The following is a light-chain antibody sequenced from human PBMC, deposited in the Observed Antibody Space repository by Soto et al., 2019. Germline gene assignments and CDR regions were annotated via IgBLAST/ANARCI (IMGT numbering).Light chain of an antibody. V-gene: IGKV3-15*01. CDR2: GAS. Sequence: EIVMTQSPATLSVSPGERATLSCRASQSVSSNLAWYQQKPGQAPRLLIYGASTRATGIPARFSGSGSGTEFTLTNISLQSEDFAVYYCQQYNNWPLYTFGQGTKLEIK. CDR3: QQYNNWPLYT. CDR1: QSVSSN. J-gene: IGKJ2*01.